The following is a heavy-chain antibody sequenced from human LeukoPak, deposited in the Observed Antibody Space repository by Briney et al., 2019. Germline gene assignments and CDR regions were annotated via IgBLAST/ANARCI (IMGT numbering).Heavy chain of an antibody. V-gene: IGHV3-23*01. Sequence: GGSLRLSCAASGFTFSSYAMSWVRQAPGKGLEWVSAISGSGGSTYYADSVKGRFTISRDNSKNTLYLQMNSLGAEDTAVYYCAKNRVVVPAVMRSWGQGTLVTVSS. CDR1: GFTFSSYA. CDR2: ISGSGGST. D-gene: IGHD2-2*01. J-gene: IGHJ5*02. CDR3: AKNRVVVPAVMRS.